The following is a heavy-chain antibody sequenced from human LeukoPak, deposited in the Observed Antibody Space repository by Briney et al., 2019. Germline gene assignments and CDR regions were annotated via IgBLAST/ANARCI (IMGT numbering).Heavy chain of an antibody. V-gene: IGHV4-59*01. Sequence: SETLSLTCIVSGDSITSYYWNWIRQPPGKGLEWIGYIYYSGSTNYNPSLKSRVTISVDTSKNQFSLKLSSVTAADTAVYYCARGKFGELFRVWGQGTLVTVSS. CDR2: IYYSGST. CDR1: GDSITSYY. J-gene: IGHJ4*02. D-gene: IGHD3-10*01. CDR3: ARGKFGELFRV.